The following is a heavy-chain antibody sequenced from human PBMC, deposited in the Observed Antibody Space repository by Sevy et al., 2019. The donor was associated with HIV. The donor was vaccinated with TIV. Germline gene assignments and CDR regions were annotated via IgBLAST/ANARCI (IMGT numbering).Heavy chain of an antibody. Sequence: GGSLRLSCAASGFTFSSYWMSWVRQAPGKGLEWVVNIKQDGSEKYYVDSVKGRFTISRDNAKNSLYLQMNSLRAEDTAVYYCARGLSIAFALSDYWGQGTLVTVSS. CDR1: GFTFSSYW. CDR3: ARGLSIAFALSDY. D-gene: IGHD6-6*01. V-gene: IGHV3-7*03. CDR2: IKQDGSEK. J-gene: IGHJ4*02.